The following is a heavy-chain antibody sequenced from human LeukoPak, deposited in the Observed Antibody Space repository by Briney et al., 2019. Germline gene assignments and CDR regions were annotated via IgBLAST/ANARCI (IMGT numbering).Heavy chain of an antibody. D-gene: IGHD3-22*01. Sequence: GESLKISCMGSGSNFASYWIGWVRQMPGKGLEWMGIIAPSDSHTRYSPSFQGQITISVDKSVNTAYLRWSSLRASDTAMYYCARRGTDYYDTSGTYFDYWGQGAVVTVSS. CDR1: GSNFASYW. V-gene: IGHV5-51*01. CDR3: ARRGTDYYDTSGTYFDY. CDR2: IAPSDSHT. J-gene: IGHJ4*02.